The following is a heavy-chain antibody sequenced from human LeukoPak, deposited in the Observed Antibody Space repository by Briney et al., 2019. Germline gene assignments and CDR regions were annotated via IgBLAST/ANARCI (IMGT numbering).Heavy chain of an antibody. J-gene: IGHJ4*02. V-gene: IGHV3-30*18. CDR1: GFTFSSYG. Sequence: GGSLRLSCAASGFTFSSYGMHWVRQAPGKGLEWVAVISYDGSNEYYADSVKGRFTIFRDNSKNTLYLQMNSLRAEDTAVYYCAKDRGYYGSGSYSPYFDYWGQGTLVTVSS. D-gene: IGHD3-10*01. CDR2: ISYDGSNE. CDR3: AKDRGYYGSGSYSPYFDY.